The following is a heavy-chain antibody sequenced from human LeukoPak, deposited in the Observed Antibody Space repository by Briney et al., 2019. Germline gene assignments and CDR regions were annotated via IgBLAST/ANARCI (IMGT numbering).Heavy chain of an antibody. Sequence: GGSLRLSCAVSGFTFTKYAMNWVRQGPGKGLEWASGIGASGGTTYYADSVQGRFTISRDNSKNTLYLQVNSLRAEDTGVYFCAKDLEAVAGTIVNDYWGQGTLITVSS. CDR2: IGASGGTT. D-gene: IGHD6-19*01. J-gene: IGHJ4*02. CDR3: AKDLEAVAGTIVNDY. V-gene: IGHV3-23*01. CDR1: GFTFTKYA.